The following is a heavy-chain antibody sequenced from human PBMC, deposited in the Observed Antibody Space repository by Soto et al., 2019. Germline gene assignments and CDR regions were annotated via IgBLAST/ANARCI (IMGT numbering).Heavy chain of an antibody. CDR2: IKPDSGDT. Sequence: VASVKVSCKASRYTFTSYDIFWVRQSPGQGLEWMWCIKPDSGDTHYAQNFQCRVTMTRDTSINTAYMELNNLVSDDTAVYYCARRSSTYLNEIIYDPWGQGTLVTVSS. CDR3: ARRSSTYLNEIIYDP. J-gene: IGHJ5*02. V-gene: IGHV1-2*02. D-gene: IGHD2-2*01. CDR1: RYTFTSYD.